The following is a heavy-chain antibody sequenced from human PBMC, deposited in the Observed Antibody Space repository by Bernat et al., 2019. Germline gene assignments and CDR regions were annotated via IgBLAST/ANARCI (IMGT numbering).Heavy chain of an antibody. Sequence: QVQMVQSGVEVKKPGSSVKVSCKASGDTFNSFAISWVRQAPGQGLEWMGGIIPIFGTTSYAQKFQGRVTITADESTSTAYMELSSLRSEDTAVYHCAGGAYSSGWRRFDYWGQGTQVTVSS. CDR2: IIPIFGTT. D-gene: IGHD6-19*01. CDR1: GDTFNSFA. J-gene: IGHJ4*02. V-gene: IGHV1-69*01. CDR3: AGGAYSSGWRRFDY.